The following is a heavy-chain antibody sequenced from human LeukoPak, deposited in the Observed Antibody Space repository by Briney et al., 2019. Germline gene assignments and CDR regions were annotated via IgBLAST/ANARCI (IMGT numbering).Heavy chain of an antibody. CDR1: GGTFSSYA. CDR3: ARDLPLRPLDY. D-gene: IGHD4-17*01. CDR2: IIPIFDTA. Sequence: ASVKVSCKASGGTFSSYAISWVRQAPGQGLEWMGGIIPIFDTANYAQKFQGRVTITTDESTSTAYMELSSLRSEDTAVYYCARDLPLRPLDYWGQGTLVTVSS. V-gene: IGHV1-69*05. J-gene: IGHJ4*02.